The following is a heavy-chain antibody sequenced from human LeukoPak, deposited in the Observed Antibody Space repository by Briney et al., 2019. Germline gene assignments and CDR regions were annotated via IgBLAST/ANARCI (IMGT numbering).Heavy chain of an antibody. D-gene: IGHD3-10*01. Sequence: SETLSLTCAVYGGSFSGYYWSWIRQPPGKGLEWIGEINHSGSTNYNPSLKSRVTISVDTSKNQFSLKLSSVTAADTAVYYCASLSGSYIDYWGQGTLVTVFS. CDR1: GGSFSGYY. V-gene: IGHV4-34*01. J-gene: IGHJ4*02. CDR3: ASLSGSYIDY. CDR2: INHSGST.